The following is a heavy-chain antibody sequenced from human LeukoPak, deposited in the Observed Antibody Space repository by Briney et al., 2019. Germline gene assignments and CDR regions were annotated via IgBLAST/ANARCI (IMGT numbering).Heavy chain of an antibody. CDR2: IKSKTDGGTT. Sequence: GGSLRLSCAASGFTFSNAWMSWVRQAPGKGLEWVGCIKSKTDGGTTDYAAPVKGRFTISRDDSKNTLYLQMNSLKTEDTAVYYCTTVSSEVRDFDYWGQGTLVTVSS. J-gene: IGHJ4*02. CDR1: GFTFSNAW. V-gene: IGHV3-15*01. CDR3: TTVSSEVRDFDY.